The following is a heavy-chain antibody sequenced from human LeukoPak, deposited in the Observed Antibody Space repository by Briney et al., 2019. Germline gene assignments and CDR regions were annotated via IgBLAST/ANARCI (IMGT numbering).Heavy chain of an antibody. D-gene: IGHD6-13*01. CDR1: GGSISSYY. J-gene: IGHJ4*02. CDR3: ARGDTGYSSSSY. CDR2: IYYSGT. V-gene: IGHV4-59*01. Sequence: SETLSLTCTVSGGSISSYYWSWIRQPPGKGLEWIGYIYYSGTTYNPSLNSRVTISLDTSKNQFSLKVNSVTAADTAVYYCARGDTGYSSSSYWGQGTLLTVSS.